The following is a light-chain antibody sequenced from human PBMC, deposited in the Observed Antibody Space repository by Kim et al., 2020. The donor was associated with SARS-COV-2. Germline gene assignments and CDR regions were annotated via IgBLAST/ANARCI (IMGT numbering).Light chain of an antibody. J-gene: IGLJ1*01. Sequence: ALGQTVRITCQGDSLRSYCASWYQQKPGQAPVLVIYGKNNRPSGIPDRFSGSSSGNTASLTITGAQAEDEADYYCNSRDSSGNYVFGTGTKVTVL. V-gene: IGLV3-19*01. CDR2: GKN. CDR1: SLRSYC. CDR3: NSRDSSGNYV.